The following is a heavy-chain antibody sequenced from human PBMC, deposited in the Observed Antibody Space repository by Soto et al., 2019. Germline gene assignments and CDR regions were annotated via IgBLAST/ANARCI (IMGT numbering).Heavy chain of an antibody. CDR3: ATGFYTSGVLFDY. V-gene: IGHV4-59*03. Sequence: ASETLSLTCTVSGGSISSYYWSWLRQPPGKGLEWIGYIYYSGSTDYNPSLKSRVTISVDTSKNQFSLKLTSVTAADTAVYYCATGFYTSGVLFDYWGQGTPVTVS. J-gene: IGHJ4*02. D-gene: IGHD2-2*02. CDR1: GGSISSYY. CDR2: IYYSGST.